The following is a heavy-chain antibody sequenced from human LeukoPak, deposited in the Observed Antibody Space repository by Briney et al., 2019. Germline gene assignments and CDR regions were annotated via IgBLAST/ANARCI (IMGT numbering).Heavy chain of an antibody. CDR1: EFTFSNYA. V-gene: IGHV3-74*01. D-gene: IGHD3-10*01. Sequence: GGSLRLSCTASEFTFSNYAMSWVRQAPGKGLVWVSHVNSDGRIINYADSVKGRFTISRDNAKNTLYLQMNSLRVEDTAVYYCARGRGWYFDLWGRGTLVTVSS. CDR3: ARGRGWYFDL. J-gene: IGHJ2*01. CDR2: VNSDGRII.